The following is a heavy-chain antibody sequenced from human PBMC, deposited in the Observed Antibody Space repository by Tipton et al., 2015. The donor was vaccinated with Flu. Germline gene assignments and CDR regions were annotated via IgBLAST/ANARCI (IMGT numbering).Heavy chain of an antibody. CDR1: GGSIRSGDDY. Sequence: TLSLTCTVSGGSIRSGDDYWTWVRQPPGKGLEWIVCIYSRGSTYYNPSLRSRTTISLDAAKNQFSLKLSSGTAADTAVYFCARDRDLYYFDSWGQGTLVTVSS. CDR2: IYSRGST. V-gene: IGHV4-30-4*01. CDR3: ARDRDLYYFDS. J-gene: IGHJ4*02.